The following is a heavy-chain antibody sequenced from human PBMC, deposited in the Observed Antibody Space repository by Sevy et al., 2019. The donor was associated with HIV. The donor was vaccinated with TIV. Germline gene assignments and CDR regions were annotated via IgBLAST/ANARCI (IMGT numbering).Heavy chain of an antibody. J-gene: IGHJ4*02. D-gene: IGHD4-17*01. CDR2: IYYSGST. CDR3: ARTSSRDRIGDSLDHPYYFAY. CDR1: GGSISGGGYY. Sequence: SETLSLTCTVSGGSISGGGYYWSWIRQHPGKGLEWIGYIYYSGSTYYNPSLKSRVTISVDTSKNQFSLKLSSVTAADTAVYYCARTSSRDRIGDSLDHPYYFAYWGQGTLVTVSS. V-gene: IGHV4-31*03.